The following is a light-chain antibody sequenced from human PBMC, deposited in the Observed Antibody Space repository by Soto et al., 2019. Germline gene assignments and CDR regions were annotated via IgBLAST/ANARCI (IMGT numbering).Light chain of an antibody. V-gene: IGKV3-15*01. CDR1: QSVSSD. CDR3: QEYNKWYT. CDR2: GAS. J-gene: IGKJ2*01. Sequence: EVVMTQSPDTMSVSPGERATLSCRASQSVSSDLAWYQQKPGQAPRLLIYGASTRATGIPGRFSGSASGTDFPHTISSLQSEDFAVYYCQEYNKWYTFGQGTKLEIK.